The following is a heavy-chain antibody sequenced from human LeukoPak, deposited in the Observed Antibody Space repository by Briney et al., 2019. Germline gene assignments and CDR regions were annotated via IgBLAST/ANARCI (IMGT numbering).Heavy chain of an antibody. D-gene: IGHD2-15*01. V-gene: IGHV3-30*02. J-gene: IGHJ4*02. CDR1: GFTFSSYG. Sequence: GGSLRLSCAASGFTFSSYGMHWVRQAPGKGLEWVAFIRYDGSNKYYADSVKGRFTISRDNSKNTLYLQMNSLRAEDTAAYYCAKDSVVVVAATPFDYWGQGTLVTVSS. CDR3: AKDSVVVVAATPFDY. CDR2: IRYDGSNK.